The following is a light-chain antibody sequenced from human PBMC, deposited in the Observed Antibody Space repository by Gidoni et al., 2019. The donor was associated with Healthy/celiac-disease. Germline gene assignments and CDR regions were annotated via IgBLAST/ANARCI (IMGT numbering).Light chain of an antibody. CDR1: QSLVYSDGNNY. J-gene: IGKJ1*01. V-gene: IGKV2-30*01. CDR2: KVS. Sequence: DVVMTQSPLSLPVTLGQPASITCRSSQSLVYSDGNNYLNWFQLRPGQSPMRLIYKVSNRDSGVPDRLSGSGSGTDFTLKISRVRAEDVGVYYCMQGTHWRTFGQGTKVEIK. CDR3: MQGTHWRT.